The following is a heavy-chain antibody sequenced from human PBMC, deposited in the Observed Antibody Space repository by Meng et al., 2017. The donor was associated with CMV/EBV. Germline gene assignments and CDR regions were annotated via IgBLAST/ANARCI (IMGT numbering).Heavy chain of an antibody. CDR3: ARFVGYCSSTSCYPKRGLVDY. CDR1: GYTFTSYY. CDR2: INPNSGGT. V-gene: IGHV1-2*02. Sequence: ASVKVSCKASGYTFTSYYMHWVRQAPGQGLEWMGWINPNSGGTKYAQKFQGRVTMTRDTSISTAYMELSRLRSDDTAVYYCARFVGYCSSTSCYPKRGLVDYWGQGTLVTVSS. J-gene: IGHJ4*02. D-gene: IGHD2-2*01.